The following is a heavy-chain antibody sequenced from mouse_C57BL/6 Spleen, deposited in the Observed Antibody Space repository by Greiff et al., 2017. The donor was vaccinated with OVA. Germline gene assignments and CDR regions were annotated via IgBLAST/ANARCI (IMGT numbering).Heavy chain of an antibody. D-gene: IGHD2-5*01. Sequence: VQLQESGPELVQPGASVKISCKASDYAFSSSWMNWVKQRPGKGLEWIGRIYPGDGDTNYNGKFKGKATLTADKSSSTAYMQLSSLTSEDAAVYFCAKSNYEGAPMDYWGQGTSVTVSS. CDR3: AKSNYEGAPMDY. CDR2: IYPGDGDT. V-gene: IGHV1-82*01. CDR1: DYAFSSSW. J-gene: IGHJ4*01.